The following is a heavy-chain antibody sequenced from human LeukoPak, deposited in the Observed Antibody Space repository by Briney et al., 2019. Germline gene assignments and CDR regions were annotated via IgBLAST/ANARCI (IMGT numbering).Heavy chain of an antibody. J-gene: IGHJ4*02. CDR2: ISSSGSTI. Sequence: GGSLRLSCAASGFTFSSYDMSWIRQAPGKGLEGVSYISSSGSTIYYADSVKGQFTISRDNAKNSLYLQMNSLRAEDTAVYYCARYYYDSSGYYYFDYWGQGTLVTVSS. CDR1: GFTFSSYD. V-gene: IGHV3-11*04. D-gene: IGHD3-22*01. CDR3: ARYYYDSSGYYYFDY.